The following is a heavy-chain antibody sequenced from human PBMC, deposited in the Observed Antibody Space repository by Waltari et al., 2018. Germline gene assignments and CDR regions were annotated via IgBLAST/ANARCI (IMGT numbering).Heavy chain of an antibody. D-gene: IGHD2-8*01. CDR3: ARGVGWPGGGYYYYYGMDV. Sequence: EVQLVESGGGLIQPGGSLRLSCAASGFTVSSNYMSWVRQAPGKGLEWVSVIYMGGITYYADSVKGRFTISRDNSKNTLYLQMNSLGAEDTAVYDCARGVGWPGGGYYYYYGMDVWGQGTTVTVSS. J-gene: IGHJ6*02. CDR2: IYMGGIT. V-gene: IGHV3-53*01. CDR1: GFTVSSNY.